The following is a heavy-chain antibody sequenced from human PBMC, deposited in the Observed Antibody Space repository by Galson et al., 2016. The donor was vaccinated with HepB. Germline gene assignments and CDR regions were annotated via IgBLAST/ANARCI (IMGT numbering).Heavy chain of an antibody. J-gene: IGHJ6*02. CDR3: ARGRRVIFGVVFHNHGLDV. Sequence: SVKVSCKASGYTFTSYDINWVRQATGQRLEWMGWMNPKSGDAGYAEKFQGRVTMASNTSISTAYMELSSLRSEDSAVYYCARGRRVIFGVVFHNHGLDVWGQGTTVTVSS. CDR1: GYTFTSYD. CDR2: MNPKSGDA. V-gene: IGHV1-8*01. D-gene: IGHD3-3*01.